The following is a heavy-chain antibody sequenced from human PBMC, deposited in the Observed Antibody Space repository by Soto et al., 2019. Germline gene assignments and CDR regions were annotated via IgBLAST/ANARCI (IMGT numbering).Heavy chain of an antibody. Sequence: GGSLRLSCAASGFTFSSYAMSWVRQAPGKGLEWVSAISGSGGSTYYADSVKGRFTISRDNSKNTLYLQMNSLRAEDTAVYYCAKSGWPSLLMVYANYYFDYWGQGTLVTVSS. D-gene: IGHD2-8*01. J-gene: IGHJ4*02. CDR3: AKSGWPSLLMVYANYYFDY. CDR2: ISGSGGST. CDR1: GFTFSSYA. V-gene: IGHV3-23*01.